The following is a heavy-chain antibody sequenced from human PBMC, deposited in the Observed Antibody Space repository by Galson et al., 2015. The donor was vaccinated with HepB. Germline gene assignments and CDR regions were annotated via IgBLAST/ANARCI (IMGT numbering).Heavy chain of an antibody. D-gene: IGHD6-6*01. CDR1: GYTLTELS. CDR3: ATGSGIAARPWNYYYGMDV. CDR2: FDPEDGET. V-gene: IGHV1-24*01. Sequence: SVKVSCKVSGYTLTELSMHWVRQAPGKGLEWMGGFDPEDGETIYAQKFQGRVTMTEDTSTDTAYMELSSLRSEDTAVYYCATGSGIAARPWNYYYGMDVWGQGTTVTVSS. J-gene: IGHJ6*02.